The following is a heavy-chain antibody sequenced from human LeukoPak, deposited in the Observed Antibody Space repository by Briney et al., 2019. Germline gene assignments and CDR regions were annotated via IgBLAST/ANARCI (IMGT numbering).Heavy chain of an antibody. CDR1: GGSFSGYY. J-gene: IGHJ4*02. CDR2: INHSGST. CDR3: ARGGENYDYVWGSYRYSPYFDY. Sequence: SETLSLTCAVYGGSFSGYYWSWIRQPPGKGLEWIGEINHSGSTNYNPSLKSRVTISVDTSKNQFSLKLSSVTAADTAVYYCARGGENYDYVWGSYRYSPYFDYWGQGTPVTVSS. V-gene: IGHV4-34*01. D-gene: IGHD3-16*02.